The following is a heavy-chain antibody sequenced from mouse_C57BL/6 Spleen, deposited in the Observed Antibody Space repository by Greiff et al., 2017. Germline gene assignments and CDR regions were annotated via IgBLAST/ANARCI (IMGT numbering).Heavy chain of an antibody. J-gene: IGHJ4*01. CDR1: GYTFTSYW. V-gene: IGHV1-72*01. Sequence: QVQLKQPGAELVKPGASVKLSCKASGYTFTSYWMHWVKQRPGRGLEWIGRTDPNSGGTKYNEKFKSKATLTVDKPSSTAYMQLSSLTSEDSAVYYCAIYSNSYAMDYWGQGTSVTVSS. D-gene: IGHD2-5*01. CDR2: TDPNSGGT. CDR3: AIYSNSYAMDY.